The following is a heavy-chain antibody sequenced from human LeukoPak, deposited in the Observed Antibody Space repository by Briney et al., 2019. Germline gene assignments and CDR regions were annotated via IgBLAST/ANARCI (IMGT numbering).Heavy chain of an antibody. CDR1: GGSISSYY. D-gene: IGHD6-19*01. V-gene: IGHV4-59*01. Sequence: SETLSLTCTVSGGSISSYYWSWIRQPPGKGLEWIGHIYYSGSTNYNPSLKSRVTISVDTSKNQFSLKLSSVTAADTAVYYCAREITSSGWYYFDYWGQGTLVTVSS. CDR2: IYYSGST. CDR3: AREITSSGWYYFDY. J-gene: IGHJ4*02.